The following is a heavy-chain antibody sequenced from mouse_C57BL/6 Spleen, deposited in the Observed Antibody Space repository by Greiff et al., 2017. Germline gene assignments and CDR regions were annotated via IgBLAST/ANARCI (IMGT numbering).Heavy chain of an antibody. CDR1: GFTFSSYA. D-gene: IGHD2-4*01. V-gene: IGHV5-9-1*02. CDR2: ISSGGDYI. Sequence: EVQVVESGEGLVKPGGSLKLSCAASGFTFSSYAMSWVRQTPEKRLEWVAYISSGGDYIYYADTVKGRLTISRDNARNTLYMQMSSLKSEDTAMYYCTRAGDYDEGDFDYWGQGTTLTVSS. J-gene: IGHJ2*01. CDR3: TRAGDYDEGDFDY.